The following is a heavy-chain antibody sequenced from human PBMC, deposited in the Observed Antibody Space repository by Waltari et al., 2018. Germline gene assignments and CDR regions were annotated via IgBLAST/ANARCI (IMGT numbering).Heavy chain of an antibody. J-gene: IGHJ5*02. CDR2: ISSSSTTI. D-gene: IGHD2-2*01. CDR3: ARVDARTAGWFDP. CDR1: GFTFSSYT. V-gene: IGHV3-48*01. Sequence: EVQLVESGGGLVQPGGSLRLSCAASGFTFSSYTMNWVRQAPGKGLEWVSYISSSSTTIDYADPVKGRCTISRDNAKNSLYLQMNSLRAEDTAVYYCARVDARTAGWFDPWGQGTLVTVSS.